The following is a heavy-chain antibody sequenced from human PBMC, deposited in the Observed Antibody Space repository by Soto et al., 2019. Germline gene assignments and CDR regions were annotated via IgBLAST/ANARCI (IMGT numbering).Heavy chain of an antibody. CDR2: ISSSSTI. Sequence: PGGSLRLSCAASGFTFSSYSMNWVRQAPGKGLEWVSYISSSSTIYYADSVKGRFTISRDNAKNSLYLQMNSLRAEDTAVYYCARESGYLNWFDPWGQGTLVTVSS. CDR3: ARESGYLNWFDP. D-gene: IGHD1-1*01. J-gene: IGHJ5*02. CDR1: GFTFSSYS. V-gene: IGHV3-48*01.